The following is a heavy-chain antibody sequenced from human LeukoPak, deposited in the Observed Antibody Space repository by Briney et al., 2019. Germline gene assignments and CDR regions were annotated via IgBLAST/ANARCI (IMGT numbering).Heavy chain of an antibody. CDR3: ATTLVDSSGYYYFDY. D-gene: IGHD3-22*01. Sequence: PGGSLRLSCAASGFTFSSYGMSWVRQAPGKGLEWVSAISGSGGSTYYADSVKGRFTISRDNSKNTLYLQMNSLRAEDTAVYYCATTLVDSSGYYYFDYWGQGALVTVSS. CDR2: ISGSGGST. V-gene: IGHV3-23*01. CDR1: GFTFSSYG. J-gene: IGHJ4*02.